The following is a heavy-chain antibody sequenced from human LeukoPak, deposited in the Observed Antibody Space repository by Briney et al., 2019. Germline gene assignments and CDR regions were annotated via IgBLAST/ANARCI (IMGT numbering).Heavy chain of an antibody. V-gene: IGHV3-66*01. CDR1: GFTVSSNY. D-gene: IGHD3-22*01. J-gene: IGHJ4*02. CDR3: ATQNYYDSSGYYDY. Sequence: GGSLRLSCAASGFTVSSNYMSWVRQAPGKGLERVSVIYSGGSTYYADSVKGRFTISRDNSKNTLYLQMNSLRAEDTAVYYCATQNYYDSSGYYDYWGQGTLVTVSS. CDR2: IYSGGST.